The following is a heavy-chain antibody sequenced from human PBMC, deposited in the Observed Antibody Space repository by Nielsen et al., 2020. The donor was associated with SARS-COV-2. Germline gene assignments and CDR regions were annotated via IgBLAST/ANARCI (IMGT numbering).Heavy chain of an antibody. V-gene: IGHV3-73*01. Sequence: GGSLRLSCAASGFTFSGSAMHWVRQASGKGLEWVGRIRSKANSYATTYGESAKGRSTISRDDLKNTAYLQMNSLKTEDTAVYYCAKGGDDARILGMDVWGQGTTVTVSS. J-gene: IGHJ6*02. CDR3: AKGGDDARILGMDV. D-gene: IGHD1-1*01. CDR1: GFTFSGSA. CDR2: IRSKANSYAT.